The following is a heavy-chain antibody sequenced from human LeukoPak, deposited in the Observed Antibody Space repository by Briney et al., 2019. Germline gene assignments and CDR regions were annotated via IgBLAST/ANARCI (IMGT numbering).Heavy chain of an antibody. CDR1: GLPIADFA. CDR3: AKDRNRYCSGGSCYSVDY. D-gene: IGHD2-15*01. Sequence: GGSLRLSCVASGLPIADFAMHWVRQAPGKGLEWVSLISGDGVSTFYADSVKGRFSISRDNSKNSLSLEMNSLRTEDTAMYYCAKDRNRYCSGGSCYSVDYWGQGTLVTVSS. CDR2: ISGDGVST. V-gene: IGHV3-43*02. J-gene: IGHJ4*02.